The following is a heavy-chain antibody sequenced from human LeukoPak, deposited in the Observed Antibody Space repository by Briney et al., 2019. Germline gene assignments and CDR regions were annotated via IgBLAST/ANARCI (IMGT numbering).Heavy chain of an antibody. CDR1: GFTFSSYW. CDR2: INTDGSST. Sequence: GGSLRLSCAASGFTFSSYWMHWVRQAPGKGLVWVSRINTDGSSTSYADSVKGRFTISRDNAKNTLYLQMNSLRAEDTAVYYCARFVRSGYDLRGRYYYYMDVWGKGTTVTVSS. D-gene: IGHD5-12*01. J-gene: IGHJ6*03. V-gene: IGHV3-74*01. CDR3: ARFVRSGYDLRGRYYYYMDV.